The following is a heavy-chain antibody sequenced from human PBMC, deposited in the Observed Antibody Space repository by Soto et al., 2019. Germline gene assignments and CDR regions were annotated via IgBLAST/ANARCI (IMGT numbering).Heavy chain of an antibody. V-gene: IGHV1-3*01. CDR2: INAGNGNT. J-gene: IGHJ4*02. CDR3: ARAQGGYIGSYRFDY. D-gene: IGHD1-26*01. CDR1: GYTFTSYA. Sequence: QVQLVQSGAEVKKPGASVKVSCKASGYTFTSYAMHWVRQAPGQRLEWMGWINAGNGNTKYSQKFQGRVTITRDTSASTAYMELSRLRYEDTAVYCCARAQGGYIGSYRFDYWGQGTLVTVSS.